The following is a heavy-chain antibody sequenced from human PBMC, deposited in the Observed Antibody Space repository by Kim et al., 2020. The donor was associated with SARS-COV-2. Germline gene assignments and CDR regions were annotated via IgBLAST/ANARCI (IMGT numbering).Heavy chain of an antibody. CDR2: IWYDGSGK. CDR3: AREDYGGNPDYFYGMDV. D-gene: IGHD4-17*01. J-gene: IGHJ6*02. CDR1: GFVFSSYG. Sequence: GGSLRLSCAASGFVFSSYGMHWVRQAPGKGLEWVAVIWYDGSGKYYSDSVKGRFTISRDNSKNTLFLQMNSLRAEDTAVYYCAREDYGGNPDYFYGMDVMGQGTTVTVSS. V-gene: IGHV3-33*01.